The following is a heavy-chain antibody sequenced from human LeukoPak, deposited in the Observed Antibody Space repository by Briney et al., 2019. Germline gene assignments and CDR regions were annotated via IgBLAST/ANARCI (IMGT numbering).Heavy chain of an antibody. V-gene: IGHV4-31*03. J-gene: IGHJ6*02. D-gene: IGHD3-22*01. CDR2: IYYSGST. Sequence: SETLSLTCTVSGGSISSGGYYWSWIRQHPGKGLEWIGYIYYSGSTYYNPSLKSRVTISVDTSKNQFSLKLSSATAADTAVYYCARDSYYYDSSGYYASYGMDVWGQGTTVTVSS. CDR1: GGSISSGGYY. CDR3: ARDSYYYDSSGYYASYGMDV.